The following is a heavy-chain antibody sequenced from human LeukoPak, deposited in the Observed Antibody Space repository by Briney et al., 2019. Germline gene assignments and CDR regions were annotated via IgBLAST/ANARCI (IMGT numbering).Heavy chain of an antibody. D-gene: IGHD3-22*01. CDR3: ARCPESSGYYYELDS. V-gene: IGHV3-30*03. CDR2: ISYHGNNK. Sequence: GRSLRLSCAASGFTFSLYGMHWVRQAPGKGLEWVVVISYHGNNKYYADSVKGRFTISRDNSKNTLYLQMNSLRAEDTAVYYCARCPESSGYYYELDSWGQGTLVTVSS. J-gene: IGHJ4*02. CDR1: GFTFSLYG.